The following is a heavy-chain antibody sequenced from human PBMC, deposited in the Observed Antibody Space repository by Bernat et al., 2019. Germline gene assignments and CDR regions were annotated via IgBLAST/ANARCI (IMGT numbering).Heavy chain of an antibody. CDR2: IYYSEST. CDR3: ATLRLGELSLDY. J-gene: IGHJ4*02. CDR1: GGSISSYY. V-gene: IGHV4-59*08. Sequence: QLQVQESGPGLVKPSGTLSLTCPVSGGSISSYYWSWIRQPPWKGLEWIGYIYYSESTNYNPSLKSRVTISVDTSKNQFSLKLSSVTAADTAVYYCATLRLGELSLDYWGQGTRVTGSS. D-gene: IGHD3-16*02.